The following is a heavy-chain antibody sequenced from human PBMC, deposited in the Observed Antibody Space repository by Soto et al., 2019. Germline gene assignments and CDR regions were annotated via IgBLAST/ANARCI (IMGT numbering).Heavy chain of an antibody. CDR2: INPNSGGT. CDR1: GYTFTGYY. CDR3: AGGYCSSTSCYGGFDYYYYGMDV. Sequence: GASVKVSCKASGYTFTGYYMHWVRQAPGQGLEWMGWINPNSGGTNYAQKFQGRVTMTRDTSISTAYMELSRLRSDDTAVYYCAGGYCSSTSCYGGFDYYYYGMDVWGQGTTVTVSS. V-gene: IGHV1-2*02. J-gene: IGHJ6*02. D-gene: IGHD2-2*01.